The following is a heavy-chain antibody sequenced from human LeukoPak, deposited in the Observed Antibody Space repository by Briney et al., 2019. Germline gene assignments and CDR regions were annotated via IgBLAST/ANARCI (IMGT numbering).Heavy chain of an antibody. V-gene: IGHV4-59*01. Sequence: SETLSLTCTVSGGSISSYYWSWIRQPPGKGLEWIGYIYYSGSTNHNPSLKSRVTISVDTSKNQFSLKLSSVTAADTAVYYCARSYSGSLGWFDPWGQGTLVTVSS. J-gene: IGHJ5*02. CDR2: IYYSGST. D-gene: IGHD1-26*01. CDR1: GGSISSYY. CDR3: ARSYSGSLGWFDP.